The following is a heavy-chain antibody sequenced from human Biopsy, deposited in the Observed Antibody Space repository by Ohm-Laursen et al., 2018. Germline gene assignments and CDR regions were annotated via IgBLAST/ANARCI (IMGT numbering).Heavy chain of an antibody. Sequence: SDTLSLTCTVSGGSISSDYWSWIRQTPGKGLEWIGYIYYSGCTNYNPSLKSRVTISVDTSKNQFSLRLNSVTAADTAVYYCARATNSTGWPYYYFYGMDVWDQGTTVTVSS. D-gene: IGHD2/OR15-2a*01. CDR2: IYYSGCT. CDR1: GGSISSDY. J-gene: IGHJ6*02. V-gene: IGHV4-59*07. CDR3: ARATNSTGWPYYYFYGMDV.